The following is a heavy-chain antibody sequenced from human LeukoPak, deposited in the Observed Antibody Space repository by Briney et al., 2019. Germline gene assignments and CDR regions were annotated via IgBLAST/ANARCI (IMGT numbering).Heavy chain of an antibody. CDR1: GLTFSSYA. CDR3: ARDSGSFEYFDY. CDR2: ISYDGSNK. D-gene: IGHD1-26*01. V-gene: IGHV3-30-3*01. J-gene: IGHJ4*02. Sequence: GRSLRLSCAASGLTFSSYAMHWVRQAPGKGLEWVAVISYDGSNKYYADSVKGRFTISRDNSKNTLYLQMNSLRAEDTAVYYCARDSGSFEYFDYWGQGTLVTVSS.